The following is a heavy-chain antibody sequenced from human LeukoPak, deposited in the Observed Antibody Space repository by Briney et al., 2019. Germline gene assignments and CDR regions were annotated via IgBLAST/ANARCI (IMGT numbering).Heavy chain of an antibody. Sequence: GASVKVSCKASAYTFTGYYMHWVRQAPGQGLEWMGWIYPNSGGTNYAQKFQGRVTMTRDTSISTAYMELSRLRSDDTAVYYCARGSVLEWLLIRYYYMDVWGKGTTVTVSS. D-gene: IGHD3-3*01. CDR1: AYTFTGYY. J-gene: IGHJ6*03. V-gene: IGHV1-2*02. CDR2: IYPNSGGT. CDR3: ARGSVLEWLLIRYYYMDV.